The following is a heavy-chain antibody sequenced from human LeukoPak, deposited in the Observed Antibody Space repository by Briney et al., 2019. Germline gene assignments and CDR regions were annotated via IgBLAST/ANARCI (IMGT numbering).Heavy chain of an antibody. CDR2: ISSSSSYI. D-gene: IGHD3-22*01. CDR1: GFTFSSYS. J-gene: IGHJ4*02. CDR3: AKDRYYYDSSALQYYFDY. V-gene: IGHV3-21*04. Sequence: GGSLRLSCAASGFTFSSYSMNWVRQAPGKGLEWVSSISSSSSYIYYADSVKGRFTISRDNSKNTLYLQMNSLGAEDTAVYYCAKDRYYYDSSALQYYFDYWGQGTLVTVSS.